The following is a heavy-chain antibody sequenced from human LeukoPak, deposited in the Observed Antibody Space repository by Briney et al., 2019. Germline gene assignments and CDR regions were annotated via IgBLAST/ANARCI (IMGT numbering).Heavy chain of an antibody. J-gene: IGHJ4*02. D-gene: IGHD3-3*01. CDR2: ISGRGGNT. V-gene: IGHV3-23*01. CDR3: AKPLIDFWSGYYY. CDR1: GFTFSNYA. Sequence: PGGSLRLSCAASGFTFSNYAVSWVRQAPGKGLEWVSDISGRGGNTFYAHSVKGRFTLSRDDSKNTLYLQMNNLRAEDTAVYFCAKPLIDFWSGYYYWGQGTLVTVSS.